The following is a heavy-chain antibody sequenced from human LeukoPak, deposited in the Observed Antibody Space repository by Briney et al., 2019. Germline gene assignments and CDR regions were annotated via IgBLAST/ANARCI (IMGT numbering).Heavy chain of an antibody. CDR1: GFTFSSYG. Sequence: GGSLRLSCTASGFTFSSYGIHWVRQAPGKGLEWVAFIRYDGSNKYYADSVKGRFTISRDNSKNTLYLQMNSLRAEDTAVYYCAKGAGYSYGYEVDYWGQGTLVTVSS. J-gene: IGHJ4*02. D-gene: IGHD5-18*01. V-gene: IGHV3-30*02. CDR3: AKGAGYSYGYEVDY. CDR2: IRYDGSNK.